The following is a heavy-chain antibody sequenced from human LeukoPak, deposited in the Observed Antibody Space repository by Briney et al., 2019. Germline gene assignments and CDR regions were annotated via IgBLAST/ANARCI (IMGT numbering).Heavy chain of an antibody. CDR2: INHSGST. J-gene: IGHJ6*02. CDR1: GGSFSGYY. V-gene: IGHV4-34*01. CDR3: ARGLFYYYYGMDV. Sequence: SETLSLTCAVYGGSFSGYYWSWVRQPPGKGLEWIGEINHSGSTNYNPSLKSRVTISVDTSKNQFSLKLSSVTAADTAVYYCARGLFYYYYGMDVWGQGTTVTVSS.